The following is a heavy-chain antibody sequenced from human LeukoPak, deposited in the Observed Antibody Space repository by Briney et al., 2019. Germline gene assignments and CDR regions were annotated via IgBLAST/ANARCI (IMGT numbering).Heavy chain of an antibody. CDR1: GFTFSSYW. CDR3: ARRYCSSTSCPRHFDY. J-gene: IGHJ4*02. CDR2: INSDGSST. V-gene: IGHV3-74*01. Sequence: GGSLRLSCAASGFTFSSYWMHWVRHAPGKGLVWVSRINSDGSSTSYADSVKGRFTISRDNAKNTLYLQMNSLRAEDTAVYYCARRYCSSTSCPRHFDYWGQGTLVTVSS. D-gene: IGHD2-2*01.